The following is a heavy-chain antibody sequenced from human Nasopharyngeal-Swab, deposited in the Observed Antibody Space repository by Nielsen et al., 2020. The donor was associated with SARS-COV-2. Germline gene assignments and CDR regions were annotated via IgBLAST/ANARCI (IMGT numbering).Heavy chain of an antibody. J-gene: IGHJ6*02. CDR2: IYNSWST. CDR3: ARDERSGWNLNGMDV. D-gene: IGHD6-19*01. V-gene: IGHV4-59*01. Sequence: SETLSLTCIVSGGSIRTYYWTWLRQSPGTGLEWIGYIYNSWSTNYNPSLKSRVTMSVDTSKNQFSLHLSSVSPADTAVYYCARDERSGWNLNGMDVWGQGTTVTVSS. CDR1: GGSIRTYY.